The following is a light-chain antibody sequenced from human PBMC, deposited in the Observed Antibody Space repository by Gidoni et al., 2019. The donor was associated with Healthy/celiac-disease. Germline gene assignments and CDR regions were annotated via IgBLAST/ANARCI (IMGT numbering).Light chain of an antibody. J-gene: IGKJ4*01. CDR2: WAS. V-gene: IGKV4-1*01. Sequence: DIVMTKSPASLAVSLGERATINCKSSQSVLYSSNNKNYLPWYQQKPGQPTKLLIYWASTRESGVPDRFSGSGSGTDFTLTISSLQAEDVAVYYCQQYYSTPLAFGGGTKVEIK. CDR1: QSVLYSSNNKNY. CDR3: QQYYSTPLA.